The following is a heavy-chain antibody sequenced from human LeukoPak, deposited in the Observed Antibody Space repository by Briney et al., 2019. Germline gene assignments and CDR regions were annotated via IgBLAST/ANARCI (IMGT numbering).Heavy chain of an antibody. CDR1: GGSISSYY. CDR2: IYYSGST. CDR3: ARDLGGYFDY. J-gene: IGHJ4*02. Sequence: SETLSLTCTVSGGSISSYYWSWIRQPPGRGLEWIGYIYYSGSTNYNPSLKSRVTISVDTSKNQFSLKLSSVTAADTAVYYCARDLGGYFDYWGQGTLVTVSS. V-gene: IGHV4-59*01.